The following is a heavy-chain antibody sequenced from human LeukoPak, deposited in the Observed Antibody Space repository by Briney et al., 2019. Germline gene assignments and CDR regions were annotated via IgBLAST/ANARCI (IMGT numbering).Heavy chain of an antibody. D-gene: IGHD2-8*01. CDR2: ISGSGGRT. J-gene: IGHJ2*01. CDR1: GFSFNRYA. V-gene: IGHV3-23*01. Sequence: GGSLRLSCAASGFSFNRYAVAWVRQAPGKGLEWVSTISGSGGRTFFADSVKGRFTVSRDNSAFLQMNSLRAEDTALYYCAQSTSMRYFFDLWGRGTLVTVSS. CDR3: AQSTSMRYFFDL.